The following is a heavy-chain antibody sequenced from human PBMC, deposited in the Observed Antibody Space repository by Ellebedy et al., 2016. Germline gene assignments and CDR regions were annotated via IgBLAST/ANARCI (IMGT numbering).Heavy chain of an antibody. D-gene: IGHD6-19*01. V-gene: IGHV3-33*01. CDR1: GFTFSSYG. J-gene: IGHJ4*02. CDR3: ARDHVAVAGIFDY. CDR2: IWYDGSNK. Sequence: GESLKISCAASGFTFSSYGMHWVRQAPGKGLEWVAVIWYDGSNKYYADSVKGRFTISRDNSKNTLYLQMNSLRAEDTAVYYCARDHVAVAGIFDYWGQGTLVTVSS.